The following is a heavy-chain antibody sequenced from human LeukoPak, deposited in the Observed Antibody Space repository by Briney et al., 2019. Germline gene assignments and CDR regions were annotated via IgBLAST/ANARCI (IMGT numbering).Heavy chain of an antibody. D-gene: IGHD4-23*01. V-gene: IGHV4-39*07. CDR2: IHHSGST. Sequence: PSETLSLTCSVSGGSIRSSSYYWAWIRQPPGEGLEWIGSIHHSGSTNYNPSLKSRVTISLDTSKNQFSLKLSSVTAADTAVYYCARAYGGNSQYFQHWGQGTLVTVSS. J-gene: IGHJ1*01. CDR1: GGSIRSSSYY. CDR3: ARAYGGNSQYFQH.